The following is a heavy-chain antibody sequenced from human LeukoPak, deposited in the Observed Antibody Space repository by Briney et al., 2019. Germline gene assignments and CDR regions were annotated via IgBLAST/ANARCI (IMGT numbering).Heavy chain of an antibody. V-gene: IGHV3-30*03. Sequence: PGRSLRLSCAASGFTFSSYGMHWVRQAPGKGLEWVAVISYDGSNKYYADSVKGRFTISRDNAKNSLYLQMNSLRAEDTAVYYCARAHSPLPNVYDFWSGYPLGVWGKGTTVTVSS. J-gene: IGHJ6*04. CDR2: ISYDGSNK. D-gene: IGHD3-3*01. CDR3: ARAHSPLPNVYDFWSGYPLGV. CDR1: GFTFSSYG.